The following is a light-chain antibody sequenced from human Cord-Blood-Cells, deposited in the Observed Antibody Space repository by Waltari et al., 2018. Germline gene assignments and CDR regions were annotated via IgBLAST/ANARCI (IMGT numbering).Light chain of an antibody. CDR3: SSYTSSSTWV. Sequence: QSALTQPASVSGSPGQSITISCTGTSRDAGGYNYVSWYQQHPGQAPKLMIYDVSKRPSGVSNRFSGSKSGNTASLTISGLQAEDEADYYCSSYTSSSTWVFGGGTKLTVL. CDR1: SRDAGGYNY. J-gene: IGLJ3*02. V-gene: IGLV2-14*01. CDR2: DVS.